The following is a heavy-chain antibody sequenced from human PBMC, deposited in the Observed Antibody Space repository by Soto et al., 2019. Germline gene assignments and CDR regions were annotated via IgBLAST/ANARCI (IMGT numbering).Heavy chain of an antibody. CDR1: GFNLSRYD. CDR2: VGIAGDT. J-gene: IGHJ6*02. CDR3: ARDQNGMDV. Sequence: GGSLRLSCEASGFNLSRYDMHWVRQATGKGLEWVSAVGIAGDTYYPGSVKGRFTISRENGRNSLYLQMNSLRAGDTAVYYCARDQNGMDVWGQGTTVTVSS. V-gene: IGHV3-13*01.